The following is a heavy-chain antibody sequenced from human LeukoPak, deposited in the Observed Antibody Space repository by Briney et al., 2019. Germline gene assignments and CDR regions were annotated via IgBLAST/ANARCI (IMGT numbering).Heavy chain of an antibody. V-gene: IGHV4-34*01. CDR1: GGSFSGYH. Sequence: PSETLSLTCAVYGGSFSGYHWSWIRQPPGKGLEWIGEINHSGSTNYNPSLKSRVTISVDTSKNQFSLKLSSVTAADTAVYYCARVDGEDAFDIWGQGTMVTVSS. CDR2: INHSGST. D-gene: IGHD3-9*01. CDR3: ARVDGEDAFDI. J-gene: IGHJ3*02.